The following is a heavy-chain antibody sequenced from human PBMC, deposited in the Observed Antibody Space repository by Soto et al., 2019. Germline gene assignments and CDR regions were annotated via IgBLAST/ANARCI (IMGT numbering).Heavy chain of an antibody. CDR1: SFSFSDFY. V-gene: IGHV3-15*07. CDR3: MREFYYGMDV. CDR2: IRNERDGGAL. J-gene: IGHJ6*02. Sequence: EVQLVESGGGLVRAGGSLRLSCAAYSFSFSDFYANWVRQAPGKGLEWVAQIRNERDGGALNYAAPVKGRFTISRDESENTLYLQMNSLKTADTAIYYCMREFYYGMDVWGQGTTVTVSS.